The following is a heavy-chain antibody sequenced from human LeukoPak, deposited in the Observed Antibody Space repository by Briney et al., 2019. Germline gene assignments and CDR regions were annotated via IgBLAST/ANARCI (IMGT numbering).Heavy chain of an antibody. CDR2: IKHDGSER. CDR3: ARGHTAVTRHFDF. CDR1: GFTFSNYW. V-gene: IGHV3-7*01. J-gene: IGHJ4*02. Sequence: GGSLRLSCAASGFTFSNYWMTWVRQAPGKGLERVANIKHDGSERYYVDSVKGRFTISRDNAKNSLYLQMNSLRADDTAVYYCARGHTAVTRHFDFWGQGTLVTVSS. D-gene: IGHD4-17*01.